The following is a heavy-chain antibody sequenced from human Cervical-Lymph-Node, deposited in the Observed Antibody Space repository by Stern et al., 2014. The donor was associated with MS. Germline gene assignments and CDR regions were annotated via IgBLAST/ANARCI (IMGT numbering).Heavy chain of an antibody. CDR2: IYPRDSDT. CDR3: ARMGDYFDT. Sequence: VQLVESGAEVKKPGESLKISCKASGYSFTSYWIGWVRQMPGQGLEWMGIIYPRDSDTRDNPSFQGQVTISVDKSLTPAYLRLCSLKASDTAMDDCARMGDYFDTGGQGTLVTVSS. D-gene: IGHD1-26*01. V-gene: IGHV5-51*01. CDR1: GYSFTSYW. J-gene: IGHJ4*02.